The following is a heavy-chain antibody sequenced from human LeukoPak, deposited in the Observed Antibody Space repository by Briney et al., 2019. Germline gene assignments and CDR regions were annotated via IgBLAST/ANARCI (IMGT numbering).Heavy chain of an antibody. D-gene: IGHD3-10*01. CDR1: GGTFSSYA. V-gene: IGHV1-69*04. Sequence: SVEVSCKASGGTFSSYAISWVRQAPGQGLEWMGRIIPILGIANYAQKFQGRVTITADKSTSTAYMELSSLRSEDTAVYYCARDRDYYGSGSFVPYGMDVWGQGTTVTVSS. J-gene: IGHJ6*02. CDR2: IIPILGIA. CDR3: ARDRDYYGSGSFVPYGMDV.